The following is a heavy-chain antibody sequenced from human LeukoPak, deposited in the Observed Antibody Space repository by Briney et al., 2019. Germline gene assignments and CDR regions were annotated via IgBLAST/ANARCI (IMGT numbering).Heavy chain of an antibody. Sequence: PGGSLRLSCAASGFTFSSYAMSWVRQASGKGLEWVSAISGSGGSTYYADSVKGRFTISRGNSKNTLYLQMNSLRAEDTAVYYCAKPDYDSSGYHYWGQGTLVTVSS. CDR3: AKPDYDSSGYHY. V-gene: IGHV3-23*01. CDR2: ISGSGGST. J-gene: IGHJ4*02. CDR1: GFTFSSYA. D-gene: IGHD3-22*01.